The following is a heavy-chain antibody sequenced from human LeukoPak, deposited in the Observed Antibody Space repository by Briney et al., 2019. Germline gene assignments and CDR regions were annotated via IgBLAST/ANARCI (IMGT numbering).Heavy chain of an antibody. V-gene: IGHV1-2*02. J-gene: IGHJ6*03. CDR2: INPNSGGT. CDR3: ARDGSSRWCGELSPYYYYYMDV. CDR1: GYTFTGYY. D-gene: IGHD3-10*01. Sequence: ASVKVSCKASGYTFTGYYMHWVRQAPGQGLEWMGWINPNSGGTNYAQKFQGRVTMTRDTSISTAYMELSRLRSDDTAVYYCARDGSSRWCGELSPYYYYYMDVWGKGTTVTVSS.